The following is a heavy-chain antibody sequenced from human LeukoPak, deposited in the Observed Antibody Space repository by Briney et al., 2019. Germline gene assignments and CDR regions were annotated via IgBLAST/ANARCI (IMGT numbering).Heavy chain of an antibody. CDR2: IYYSGST. Sequence: SETLSLTCTVSGGSISSYYWSWIRQPPGKGLEWIGYIYYSGSTDYNPSLKRRVTISVDTSKNQFSLRLSSVTAADTAVYYCARGVWSSTHFDYWGQGTLVTVSS. V-gene: IGHV4-59*08. J-gene: IGHJ4*02. CDR3: ARGVWSSTHFDY. D-gene: IGHD2-2*01. CDR1: GGSISSYY.